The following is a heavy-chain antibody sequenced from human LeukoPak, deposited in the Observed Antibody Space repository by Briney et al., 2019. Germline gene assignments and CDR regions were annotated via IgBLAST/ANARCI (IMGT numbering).Heavy chain of an antibody. D-gene: IGHD6-13*01. Sequence: SETLSLTCSVSGGSISGSIHYWAWIRQPPGEGLEWIGSIFYSGGAYYNASVKSRATMSVDTPKNQFSLKLSSVTAADTAVYSWARDGIEVAGTGYFDYWDHGTLVTVSS. J-gene: IGHJ4*01. CDR3: ARDGIEVAGTGYFDY. CDR2: IFYSGGA. CDR1: GGSISGSIHY. V-gene: IGHV4-39*02.